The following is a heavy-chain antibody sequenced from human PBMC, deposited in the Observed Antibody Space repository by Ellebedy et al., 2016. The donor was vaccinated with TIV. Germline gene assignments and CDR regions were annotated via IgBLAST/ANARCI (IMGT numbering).Heavy chain of an antibody. CDR1: GFTFRSHG. CDR2: ISSDGSNK. D-gene: IGHD3-10*01. CDR3: ARGGSSGSSDY. V-gene: IGHV3-30*03. Sequence: GGSLRLXCVASGFTFRSHGIYWVRQAPGKGLEWVAVISSDGSNKYDADSVKGRFTISRDNSKNTLYLQMNSLRTDDMAVYYCARGGSSGSSDYWGQGTLVTVSS. J-gene: IGHJ4*02.